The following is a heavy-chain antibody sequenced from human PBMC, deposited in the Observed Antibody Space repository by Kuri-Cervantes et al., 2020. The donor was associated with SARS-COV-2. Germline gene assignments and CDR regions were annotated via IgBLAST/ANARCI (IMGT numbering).Heavy chain of an antibody. CDR3: AKVYGDIVVVPAAKYFQH. CDR2: ISGSGGST. J-gene: IGHJ1*01. V-gene: IGHV3-23*01. Sequence: GGSLRLSCAASGFTFSSYAMSWVRQAPGKGLEWVSAISGSGGSTYYADSVKGRFTISRDNSKNTLYLQMNSLRAEDTAVYYCAKVYGDIVVVPAAKYFQHWGQGTLVTVFS. D-gene: IGHD2-2*01. CDR1: GFTFSSYA.